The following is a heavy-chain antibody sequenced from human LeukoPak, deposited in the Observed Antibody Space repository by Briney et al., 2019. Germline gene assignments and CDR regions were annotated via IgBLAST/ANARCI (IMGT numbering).Heavy chain of an antibody. V-gene: IGHV3-9*01. CDR1: GFTFDDYA. Sequence: GRSLRLSCAASGFTFDDYAMHWVRQAPGKGLEWVSGISWNSGSIGYADSVKGRFTISRDNAKNSLYLQMNSLRAEDTALYYCANDGVGSTSSNGWFDPWGQGTLVTVSP. CDR3: ANDGVGSTSSNGWFDP. D-gene: IGHD2-2*01. J-gene: IGHJ5*02. CDR2: ISWNSGSI.